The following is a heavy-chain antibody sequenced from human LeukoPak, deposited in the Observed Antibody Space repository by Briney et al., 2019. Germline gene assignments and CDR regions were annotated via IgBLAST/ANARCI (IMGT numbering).Heavy chain of an antibody. J-gene: IGHJ4*02. CDR3: AKDRVRFGEFQIDY. CDR2: ISGSGGST. Sequence: GGSLRLSCAASGFTVSSNYMSWVRQAPGKGLEWVSAISGSGGSTYYADSVKGRFTISRDNSKNTLYLQMNSLRAEDTAVYYCAKDRVRFGEFQIDYWGQGTLVTVSS. CDR1: GFTVSSNY. V-gene: IGHV3-23*01. D-gene: IGHD3-10*01.